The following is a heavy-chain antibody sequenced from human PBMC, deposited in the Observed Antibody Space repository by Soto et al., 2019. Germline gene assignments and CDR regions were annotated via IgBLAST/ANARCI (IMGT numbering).Heavy chain of an antibody. D-gene: IGHD3-22*01. V-gene: IGHV3-73*01. CDR3: ARDGTLYDSSGYYYLY. J-gene: IGHJ4*02. Sequence: GGSLRLSCVASGFTFRGSTIHWVRQASGKGLEWLGLISIKPNNFATVYAASVTGRFTISRDDSKNTAFLQMNSLKTEDTAVYYCARDGTLYDSSGYYYLYWGQGTLVTVSS. CDR2: ISIKPNNFAT. CDR1: GFTFRGST.